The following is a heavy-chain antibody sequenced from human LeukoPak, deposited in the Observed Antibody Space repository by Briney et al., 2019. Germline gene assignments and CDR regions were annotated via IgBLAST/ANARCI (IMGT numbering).Heavy chain of an antibody. V-gene: IGHV4-59*08. D-gene: IGHD6-6*01. CDR2: IYYSGYT. J-gene: IGHJ4*02. CDR1: AGSISSYY. Sequence: SETLSLTCTVSAGSISSYYWSWIRQPPGKGLEWIGFIYYSGYTNHNPSLKSRVTMPVDTSKNQFSLKLSSVTAADTAVYYCARHVREYSSLAYWGQGTLVTVSS. CDR3: ARHVREYSSLAY.